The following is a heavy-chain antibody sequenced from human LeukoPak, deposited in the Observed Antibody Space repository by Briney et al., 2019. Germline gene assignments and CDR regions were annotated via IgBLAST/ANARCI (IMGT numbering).Heavy chain of an antibody. V-gene: IGHV1-2*02. CDR1: RYTLTGYY. CDR3: ARTEWETRGYYWYCYGMDV. Sequence: ASLKVSCKASRYTLTGYYMHCVRQAPGQGLEWMGWINPNSGATNYAQKFQGRVTMTRDTSISTGYMELSRLRSDDTDVYLCARTEWETRGYYWYCYGMDVWGQGTMVTVSS. D-gene: IGHD1-26*01. CDR2: INPNSGAT. J-gene: IGHJ6*02.